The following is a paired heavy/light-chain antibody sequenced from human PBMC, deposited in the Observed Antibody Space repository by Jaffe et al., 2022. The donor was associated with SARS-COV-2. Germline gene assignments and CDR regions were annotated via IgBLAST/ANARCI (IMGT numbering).Light chain of an antibody. CDR2: EVS. Sequence: QSALTQPPSASGSPGQTVTISCTGSSGDIGIYNYVTWYQHHPGKAPKVMIFEVSERPSGVPDRFSGSKSGNTASLTVSGLRAEDEAQYHCSSYAGNGKVIFGGGTRLTVL. V-gene: IGLV2-8*01. CDR3: SSYAGNGKVI. CDR1: SGDIGIYNY. J-gene: IGLJ2*01.
Heavy chain of an antibody. CDR3: ARMYCKNYYPLYYFDY. J-gene: IGHJ4*02. Sequence: QVQLQESGPGLVKPSQTLSLTCTVSGDSVIPGLYYWSWVRQPAGKGLEWIGHIYTGGYSKYNPSLEGRVTMSVGTSKRQFSLDLNSVTAADTAVYYCARMYCKNYYPLYYFDYWGPGILVTVSS. CDR2: IYTGGYS. V-gene: IGHV4-61*02. D-gene: IGHD3-22*01. CDR1: GDSVIPGLYY.